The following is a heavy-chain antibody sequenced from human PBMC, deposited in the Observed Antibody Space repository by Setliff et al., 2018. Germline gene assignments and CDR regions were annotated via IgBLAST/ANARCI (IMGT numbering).Heavy chain of an antibody. Sequence: ASVKVSCKASGGTFSSYAISWVRQAPGQGLEWMGRIIPIFGTANYAQKFQGRVTITADKSTSTAYMELSSLRSEDTAVYYCAREVLIADTTYYYYYYMDVWGKGTTVTVSS. CDR3: AREVLIADTTYYYYYYMDV. V-gene: IGHV1-69*06. CDR2: IIPIFGTA. J-gene: IGHJ6*03. CDR1: GGTFSSYA. D-gene: IGHD2-21*01.